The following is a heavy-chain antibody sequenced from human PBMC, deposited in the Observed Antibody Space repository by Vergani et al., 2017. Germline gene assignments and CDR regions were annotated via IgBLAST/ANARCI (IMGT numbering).Heavy chain of an antibody. D-gene: IGHD5-12*01. CDR1: GGSVSSGSYY. Sequence: QVQLQESGPGLVKPSETLSLTCTVSGGSVSSGSYYWSWIRQPPGKGLEWIGYIYYSGSTNYNPSLKSRVTISVDTSKNQFSLKLSSVTAADTAVYYCARERSSGYADYWGQGTLVTVSS. V-gene: IGHV4-61*01. J-gene: IGHJ4*02. CDR2: IYYSGST. CDR3: ARERSSGYADY.